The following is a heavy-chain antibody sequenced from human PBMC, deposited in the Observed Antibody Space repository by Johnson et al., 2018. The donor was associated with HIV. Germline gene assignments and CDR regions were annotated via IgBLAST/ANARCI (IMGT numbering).Heavy chain of an antibody. CDR2: VSYDGSNK. Sequence: QVQLVESGGGVVQPGTSLRLSCAASGFTFSNYAMGWVRQAPGKGLEWVAVVSYDGSNKYYADSVKGRFTISRDNSDNTLFLQMNSLRPEDTAVYYCARGYHSSGRCDVFDIWGQGTLVTVSS. CDR1: GFTFSNYA. CDR3: ARGYHSSGRCDVFDI. V-gene: IGHV3-30*03. J-gene: IGHJ3*02. D-gene: IGHD6-19*01.